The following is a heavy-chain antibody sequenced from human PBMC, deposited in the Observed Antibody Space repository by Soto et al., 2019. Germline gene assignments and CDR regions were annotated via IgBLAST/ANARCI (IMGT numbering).Heavy chain of an antibody. V-gene: IGHV4-39*01. CDR3: ARGLITGSQYSGGWYYFDS. J-gene: IGHJ4*02. CDR2: IYYSGST. D-gene: IGHD1-26*01. CDR1: GGSISSSSYY. Sequence: SETLSLTCTVSGGSISSSSYYWGWIRQPPGKGLEWIGNIYYSGSTYYKPSLKSRATISVDTSKNQLSLKLSSVTAADTAVYHCARGLITGSQYSGGWYYFDSWGQGTQVTVSS.